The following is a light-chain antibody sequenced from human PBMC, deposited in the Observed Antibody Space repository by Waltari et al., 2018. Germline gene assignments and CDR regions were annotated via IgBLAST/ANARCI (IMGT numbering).Light chain of an antibody. CDR3: QQFNDWPRT. J-gene: IGKJ1*01. Sequence: EVVMTQSPATLSVSQGERATLSCRASQSISINMVWYQQRPGQAPRLLIYEASMRATDIPARFSGSGSGTEFTLNISSVQSEDAAVYYCQQFNDWPRTFGQGTKVEIK. CDR2: EAS. CDR1: QSISIN. V-gene: IGKV3-15*01.